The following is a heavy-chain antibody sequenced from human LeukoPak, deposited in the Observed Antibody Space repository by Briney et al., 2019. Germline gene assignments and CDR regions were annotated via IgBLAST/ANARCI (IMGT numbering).Heavy chain of an antibody. D-gene: IGHD3-22*01. Sequence: GGSLRLSCAASGFTFSSYSMNWVRQAPGKGLEWVSSISSSSSYIYYADSVKGRFTISRDNAKNSLYLQMNSLRAEDTAVYYCARTYYYDSSGYNAFDCWGQGTLVTVSS. CDR1: GFTFSSYS. V-gene: IGHV3-21*01. CDR3: ARTYYYDSSGYNAFDC. J-gene: IGHJ4*02. CDR2: ISSSSSYI.